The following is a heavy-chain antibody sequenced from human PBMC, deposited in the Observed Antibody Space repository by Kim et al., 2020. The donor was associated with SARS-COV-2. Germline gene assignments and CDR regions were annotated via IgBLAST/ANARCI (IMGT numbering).Heavy chain of an antibody. CDR2: ISYDGSNK. CDR1: GFTFSSYG. CDR3: AKDRAAAGNYYFDY. Sequence: GGSLRLSCAASGFTFSSYGMHWVRQAPGKGLEWVAVISYDGSNKYYADSVKGRFTISRDNSKNTLYLQMNSLRAEDTAVYYCAKDRAAAGNYYFDYWGQGTLVPVSS. J-gene: IGHJ4*02. V-gene: IGHV3-30*18. D-gene: IGHD6-13*01.